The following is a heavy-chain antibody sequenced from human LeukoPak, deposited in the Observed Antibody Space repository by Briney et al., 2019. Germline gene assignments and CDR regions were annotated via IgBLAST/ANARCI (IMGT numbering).Heavy chain of an antibody. CDR2: INPNSGGT. V-gene: IGHV1-2*06. CDR3: ARSGRGAFGVVMNKYYSDY. CDR1: GYTFTGYY. Sequence: ASVKVSCKASGYTFTGYYMHWVRQAPGQGLEWMGRINPNSGGTNYAQKFQGRVTMTRDTSISTAYMELSRLRSDDTAVYYCARSGRGAFGVVMNKYYSDYWGQGTLVTVSS. D-gene: IGHD3-3*01. J-gene: IGHJ4*02.